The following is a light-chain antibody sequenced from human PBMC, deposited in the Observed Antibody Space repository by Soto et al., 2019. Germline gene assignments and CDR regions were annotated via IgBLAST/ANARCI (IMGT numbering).Light chain of an antibody. J-gene: IGKJ1*01. Sequence: EIQVTQSPSSLSASVGDSVTLTCRTSQRIGTFLNWYQQRQGRAPNLLISSASTLQSGVPSRFNAGGSGTDFTLTITSLQPEDSATYYCQLSYNAWTFGQGTKVEIK. CDR3: QLSYNAWT. V-gene: IGKV1-39*01. CDR2: SAS. CDR1: QRIGTF.